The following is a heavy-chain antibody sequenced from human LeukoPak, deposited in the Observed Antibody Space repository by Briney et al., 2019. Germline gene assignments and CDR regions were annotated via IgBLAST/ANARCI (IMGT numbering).Heavy chain of an antibody. CDR2: ISGSGGST. V-gene: IGHV3-23*01. D-gene: IGHD3-10*01. CDR1: GFTFSSYA. J-gene: IGHJ4*02. Sequence: GGSLRLSCAASGFTFSSYAMSWVRQAPGKGLEWVSAISGSGGSTYYADSVKGRFTISRDNAKNSLYLQMNSLRAEDTAVYYCARAPGGSSGTYYNVDYWGQGTLVTVSS. CDR3: ARAPGGSSGTYYNVDY.